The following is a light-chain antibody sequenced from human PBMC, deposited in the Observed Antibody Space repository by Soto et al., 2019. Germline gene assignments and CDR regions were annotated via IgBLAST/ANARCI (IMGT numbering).Light chain of an antibody. CDR3: QQYATSPLT. CDR1: QSVTGH. Sequence: EVVLTQSPGTLSLSPGEGATLSCRASQSVTGHLAWYQQKPGQAPRLLIYGASSRATGIADRFSGSGSGTDFTLTISRREPEDSAVYYCQQYATSPLTFGGGTKVEMK. CDR2: GAS. V-gene: IGKV3-20*01. J-gene: IGKJ4*01.